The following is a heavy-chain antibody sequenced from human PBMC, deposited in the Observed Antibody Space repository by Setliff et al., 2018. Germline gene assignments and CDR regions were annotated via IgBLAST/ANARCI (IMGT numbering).Heavy chain of an antibody. V-gene: IGHV3-23*01. D-gene: IGHD2-8*02. Sequence: SLRLSCATSGFTFSSYAMSWVRQAPGKGLEWVSAMSASGTSTYHADSVKGRFTISGDNSKNTLYLQMNSLRAEDTAVYFCAKSPVAYCSGAVCYPFDYWGQGTLVTVYS. CDR3: AKSPVAYCSGAVCYPFDY. CDR2: MSASGTST. J-gene: IGHJ4*02. CDR1: GFTFSSYA.